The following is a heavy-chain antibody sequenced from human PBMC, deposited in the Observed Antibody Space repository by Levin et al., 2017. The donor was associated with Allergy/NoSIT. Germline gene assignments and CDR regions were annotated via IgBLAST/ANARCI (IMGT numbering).Heavy chain of an antibody. V-gene: IGHV3-15*01. CDR2: IKSKADGGTT. CDR1: GFTFSNAW. J-gene: IGHJ4*02. Sequence: GGSLRLSCAVSGFTFSNAWMSWVRQAPGKGLEWVGRIKSKADGGTTDYAAPVKGRFTISRDDSKNTLYLQMNSLKTEDTAVYYCTTDKGPRPYNGNYWGYFDFWGQGTLVTVSS. CDR3: TTDKGPRPYNGNYWGYFDF. D-gene: IGHD1-26*01.